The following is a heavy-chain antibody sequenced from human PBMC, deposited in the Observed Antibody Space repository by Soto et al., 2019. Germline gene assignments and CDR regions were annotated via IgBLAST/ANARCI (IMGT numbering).Heavy chain of an antibody. CDR1: GGAFNNYG. J-gene: IGHJ4*02. CDR2: IIPLFSTT. D-gene: IGHD6-6*01. CDR3: ARDGNLSSSYGDFDY. V-gene: IGHV1-69*01. Sequence: QVELVQSGAEVKKPGSSVRVSCKASGGAFNNYGFTWVRQASGQGLEWMGQIIPLFSTTHYAQKFQGRVSITADGSTSTVHMELRSLTSSDTAVYFCARDGNLSSSYGDFDYWGQGTLVIVSS.